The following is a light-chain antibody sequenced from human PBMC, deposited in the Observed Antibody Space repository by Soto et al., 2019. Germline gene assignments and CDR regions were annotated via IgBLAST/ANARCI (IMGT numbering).Light chain of an antibody. CDR2: AAS. CDR3: QQYNNLIT. V-gene: IGKV3-15*01. Sequence: EIVLTQSPGTLSVSPGERATLSCRASQSVSSNLAWYQQKPGQAPRLLIYAASTRPTGIPARFTGSGSGTEFTLTISSLQSEDFAVYYCQQYNNLITFGQGTRLEIK. CDR1: QSVSSN. J-gene: IGKJ5*01.